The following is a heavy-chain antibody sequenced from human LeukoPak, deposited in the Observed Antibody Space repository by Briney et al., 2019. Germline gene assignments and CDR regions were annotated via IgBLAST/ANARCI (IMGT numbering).Heavy chain of an antibody. J-gene: IGHJ4*02. CDR2: ISGSGGST. CDR3: AKDLLYYYDSSGYYPFDY. CDR1: GFTFSRYA. Sequence: GGSLRLSCAASGFTFSRYAMSWVRHAPGKGLEWVSAISGSGGSTYYADSVKGRFTICRDTSKNTLYLQMNSLRAEDTAVYYCAKDLLYYYDSSGYYPFDYWGQGTLVTVSS. V-gene: IGHV3-23*01. D-gene: IGHD3-22*01.